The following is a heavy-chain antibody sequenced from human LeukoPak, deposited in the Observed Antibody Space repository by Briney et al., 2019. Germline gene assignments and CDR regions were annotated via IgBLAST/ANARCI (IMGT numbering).Heavy chain of an antibody. CDR1: GYTFTGYY. Sequence: ASVKVSCKASGYTFTGYYMHWVRQAPGQGLEWMGWINPNSGGTNYAQKFQGRVTMTRDTSISTAYMELSRLRSDDTAVYYCARGATVTVAYYYYGMDVWGQGTTVTVSS. V-gene: IGHV1-2*02. D-gene: IGHD4-4*01. CDR3: ARGATVTVAYYYYGMDV. CDR2: INPNSGGT. J-gene: IGHJ6*02.